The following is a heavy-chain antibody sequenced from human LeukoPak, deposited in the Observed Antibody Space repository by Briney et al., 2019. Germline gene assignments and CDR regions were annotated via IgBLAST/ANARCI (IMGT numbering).Heavy chain of an antibody. D-gene: IGHD3/OR15-3a*01. CDR2: INKDGSET. J-gene: IGHJ4*02. V-gene: IGHV3-7*01. CDR1: GFTFNKYW. CDR3: ARDRRGAKWTYYFDY. Sequence: GALRLSCAASGFTFNKYWMSWVRQAPGKGLEWVANINKDGSETYYADSVKGRFTMSRDNAKNSLDLQMSSLRAEDTSVFYCARDRRGAKWTYYFDYWGQGALVTVSS.